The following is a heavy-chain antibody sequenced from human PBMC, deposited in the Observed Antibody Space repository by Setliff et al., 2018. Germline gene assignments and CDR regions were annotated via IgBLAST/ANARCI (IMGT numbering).Heavy chain of an antibody. CDR3: AKGGTYRYFDF. Sequence: SETLSLTCTVSGDTFSGASIWSWIRQPPEKGLEFIGYVYPSGAAKYDPSLESRVTMSVDASKNQFSLRMNSVTAADTAVYYCAKGGTYRYFDFWGPGTLVTVPQ. V-gene: IGHV4-59*01. J-gene: IGHJ4*02. CDR2: VYPSGAA. CDR1: GDTFSGAS.